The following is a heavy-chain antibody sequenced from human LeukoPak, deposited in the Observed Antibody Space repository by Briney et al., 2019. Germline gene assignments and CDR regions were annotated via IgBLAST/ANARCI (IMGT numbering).Heavy chain of an antibody. CDR3: ARYSGSYYYPPAWDL. CDR1: GFTFSSYW. J-gene: IGHJ4*02. CDR2: IKQDGSEK. D-gene: IGHD1-26*01. V-gene: IGHV3-7*01. Sequence: GGSLRLSCAASGFTFSSYWMSWVRQAPGKGLEWVANIKQDGSEKYYVDSVKGRFTISRDNAKNSLYLQMNSLRAEDTAVYYCARYSGSYYYPPAWDLWGQGTLVTVSS.